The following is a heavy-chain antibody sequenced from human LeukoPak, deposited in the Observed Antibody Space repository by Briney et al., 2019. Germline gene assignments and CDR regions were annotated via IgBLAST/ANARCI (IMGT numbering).Heavy chain of an antibody. CDR1: GYTLTGYY. V-gene: IGHV1-2*02. CDR3: ARSSGGYSYGFDY. D-gene: IGHD5-18*01. J-gene: IGHJ4*02. Sequence: ASVKVSCKASGYTLTGYYMHWVRQAPGQGLEWMGWINPNSGGTNYAQKFQGRVTMTRDTSISTAYMELSRLRSDDTAVYYCARSSGGYSYGFDYWGQGTLVTVSS. CDR2: INPNSGGT.